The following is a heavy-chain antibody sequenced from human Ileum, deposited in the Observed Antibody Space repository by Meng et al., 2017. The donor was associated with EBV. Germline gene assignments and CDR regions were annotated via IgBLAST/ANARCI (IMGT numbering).Heavy chain of an antibody. CDR2: IFHSGHT. CDR3: ARGREYTGQLDL. J-gene: IGHJ5*02. CDR1: GGSFNAYY. V-gene: IGHV4-34*01. Sequence: QVQLDQGGAGLLKPSETLSLTCDVSGGSFNAYYWTWIRQSPGGGLEWIGEIFHSGHTNYNPSLESRVSMSVATSKKQFSLLLSSVTAADSGLYFCARGREYTGQLDLWGLGTLVTVSS. D-gene: IGHD5-18*01.